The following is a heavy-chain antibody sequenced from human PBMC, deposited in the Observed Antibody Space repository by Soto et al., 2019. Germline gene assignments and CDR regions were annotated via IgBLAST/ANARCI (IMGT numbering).Heavy chain of an antibody. D-gene: IGHD5-12*01. Sequence: ASVKVSCKASGFSFSDYFMHWVRQAPGQGLEWMGIVNPSGDSRNYAQKFQGRVTITRDTSTSTVYMDLSSLRSEDTAVYYCARGGNSGYDYYYFGMDVWGQGTTVTVSS. CDR1: GFSFSDYF. CDR3: ARGGNSGYDYYYFGMDV. V-gene: IGHV1-46*01. CDR2: VNPSGDSR. J-gene: IGHJ6*02.